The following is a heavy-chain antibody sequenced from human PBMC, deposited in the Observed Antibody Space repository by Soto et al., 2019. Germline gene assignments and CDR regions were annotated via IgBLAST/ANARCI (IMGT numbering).Heavy chain of an antibody. V-gene: IGHV1-18*01. D-gene: IGHD2-8*01. CDR1: GYTFTSYD. CDR2: ISGYNGDT. CDR3: AKNGHPPYYYYGMDV. Sequence: ASVKVSCKASGYTFTSYDINWVRQATGQGLEWMGWISGYNGDTKYAQKFQGRVTMTVDTSTTTAYMELRSLTSDDRAVYYCAKNGHPPYYYYGMDVWGQGTTVTVSS. J-gene: IGHJ6*02.